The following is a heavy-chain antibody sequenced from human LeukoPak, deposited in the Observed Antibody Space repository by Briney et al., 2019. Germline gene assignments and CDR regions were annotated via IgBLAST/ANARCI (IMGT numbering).Heavy chain of an antibody. CDR3: ASYSGYSYGFDY. D-gene: IGHD5-18*01. V-gene: IGHV4-4*02. CDR1: GGSISNNNW. J-gene: IGHJ4*02. Sequence: SETLSLTCAVSGGSISNNNWWSWVRQSPEKGLEWIGYIYYSGSTNYNPSLKSRVTISVDTSKNQFSLKLSSVAAADTAVYYCASYSGYSYGFDYWGQGTLVTVSS. CDR2: IYYSGST.